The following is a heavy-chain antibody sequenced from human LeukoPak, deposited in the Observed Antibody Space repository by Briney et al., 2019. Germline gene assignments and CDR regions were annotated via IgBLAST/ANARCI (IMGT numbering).Heavy chain of an antibody. J-gene: IGHJ4*02. CDR1: GGSINNSPYY. Sequence: SETLSLTCTVSGGSINNSPYYWAWIRQPPGRGVEWIGSISDRGDTYHNPSLKSRVTISLDTSKNHFSLSVISVTAADTAVYFCARPTAGPATQGYDSWGQGILVTVAS. CDR3: ARPTAGPATQGYDS. V-gene: IGHV4-39*02. D-gene: IGHD1-1*01. CDR2: ISDRGDT.